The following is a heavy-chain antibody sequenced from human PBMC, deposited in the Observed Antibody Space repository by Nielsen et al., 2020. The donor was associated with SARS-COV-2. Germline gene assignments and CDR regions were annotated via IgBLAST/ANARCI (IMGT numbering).Heavy chain of an antibody. J-gene: IGHJ6*02. Sequence: GESLKISCAASGFTFSDYYMSWIRQAPGKGLEWVSYISSSGSTIYYADSVKGRFTISRDNAKNSLYLQMNSLRSEDTAVYYCARLGDYFSKYYYYGMDVWGQGTTVTVSS. D-gene: IGHD4-17*01. CDR1: GFTFSDYY. CDR3: ARLGDYFSKYYYYGMDV. V-gene: IGHV3-11*01. CDR2: ISSSGSTI.